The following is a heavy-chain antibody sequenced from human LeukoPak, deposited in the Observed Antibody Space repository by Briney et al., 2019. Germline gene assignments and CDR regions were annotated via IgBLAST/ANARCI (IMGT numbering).Heavy chain of an antibody. J-gene: IGHJ4*02. CDR2: IRSKAYGGTT. V-gene: IGHV3-49*03. D-gene: IGHD1-1*01. Sequence: GGSLRLSCTASGFTFGDYAMSWFRQAPGKGLEWVGFIRSKAYGGTTEYAASVKGRFTISRDDSKSIAYLQMNSLKTEDTAVYYCGASPSPTGTERYYWGQGTLVTVSS. CDR3: GASPSPTGTERYY. CDR1: GFTFGDYA.